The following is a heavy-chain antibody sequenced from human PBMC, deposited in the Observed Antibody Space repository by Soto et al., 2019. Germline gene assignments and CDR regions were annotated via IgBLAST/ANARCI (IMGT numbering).Heavy chain of an antibody. J-gene: IGHJ6*03. CDR2: MNPNSGNT. CDR3: ARRRYYGSGRNYYYYYMDV. Sequence: VSVNGSCKASGYTYTSYDSNWVRQATGKGLEWMGWMNPNSGNTGYAQKFQGRVTMTRNTSISTAYMELSSLRSEDTAVYYCARRRYYGSGRNYYYYYMDVWGKGTTVTVSS. V-gene: IGHV1-8*01. CDR1: GYTYTSYD. D-gene: IGHD3-10*01.